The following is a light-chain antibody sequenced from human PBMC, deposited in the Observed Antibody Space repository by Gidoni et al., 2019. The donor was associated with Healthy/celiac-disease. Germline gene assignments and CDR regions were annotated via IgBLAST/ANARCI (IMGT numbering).Light chain of an antibody. CDR3: EAWDDSLNSHVV. CDR1: SSNIGSNP. V-gene: IGLV1-44*01. Sequence: SVLTQPPPASPTPGHRVTIPCSGSSSNIGSNPVNWYQQHPGTAPKLLIYSNNQQPSGVPDRFSGSKCGTSAYLAISGLQSEDEADYYCEAWDDSLNSHVVFGGGTKLTVL. J-gene: IGLJ2*01. CDR2: SNN.